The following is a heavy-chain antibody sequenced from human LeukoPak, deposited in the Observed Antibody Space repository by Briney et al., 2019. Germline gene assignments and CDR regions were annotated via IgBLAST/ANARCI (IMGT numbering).Heavy chain of an antibody. V-gene: IGHV4-34*01. CDR2: INHSGST. J-gene: IGHJ4*02. CDR1: GGSFSGYY. D-gene: IGHD6-19*01. CDR3: ARPSRRNGWNRVWRSGEFDY. Sequence: PSETLSLTCAVYGGSFSGYYWSWIRQPPGKGLEWIGEINHSGSTNYNPSLKSRVTISVDTSKNQFSLKLSSVTAADTAVYYCARPSRRNGWNRVWRSGEFDYWGQGTLVTVSS.